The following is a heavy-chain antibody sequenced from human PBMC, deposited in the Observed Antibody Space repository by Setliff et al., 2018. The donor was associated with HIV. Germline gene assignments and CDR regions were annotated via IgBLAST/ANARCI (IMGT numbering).Heavy chain of an antibody. CDR3: AKDDPLFEY. V-gene: IGHV3-23*01. J-gene: IGHJ4*02. Sequence: PGGSLRLSCAASGFSFSNYAMTWVRQAPGKGLEWVSTINSAERTFYAKSVKGRFTISRDNSKNTLYLQMNSLRDEDTAVYYCAKDDPLFEYWGQGALVTVSS. CDR1: GFSFSNYA. CDR2: INSAERT.